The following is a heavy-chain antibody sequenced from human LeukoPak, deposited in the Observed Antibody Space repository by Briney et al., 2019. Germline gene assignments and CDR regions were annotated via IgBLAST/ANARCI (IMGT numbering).Heavy chain of an antibody. CDR2: INPNSGGT. D-gene: IGHD2-2*02. CDR3: ARDRAASPAAILGYYFDY. V-gene: IGHV1-2*02. Sequence: ASVKVSCKASGYTFTGYYMHWVRQAPGQGLEWMGWINPNSGGTNYAQKFQGRVTMTRDTSISTAYIELSRLRSDDTAVYYCARDRAASPAAILGYYFDYWGQGTLVTVSS. J-gene: IGHJ4*02. CDR1: GYTFTGYY.